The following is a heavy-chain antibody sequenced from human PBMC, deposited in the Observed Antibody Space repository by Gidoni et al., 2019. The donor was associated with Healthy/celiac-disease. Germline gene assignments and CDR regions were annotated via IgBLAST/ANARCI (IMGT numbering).Heavy chain of an antibody. J-gene: IGHJ3*02. D-gene: IGHD3-22*01. CDR1: GFTFSSYA. Sequence: EVQLLESGGGLVQTGGSLRLSCAASGFTFSSYAMSWVRQAPGKGLGWVSAISGSGGSTYYADSVKGRFTISRDNSKNTLYLQMNSLRAEDTAVYYCAKDRYDSSGYYGDAFDIWGQGTMVTVSS. CDR3: AKDRYDSSGYYGDAFDI. CDR2: ISGSGGST. V-gene: IGHV3-23*01.